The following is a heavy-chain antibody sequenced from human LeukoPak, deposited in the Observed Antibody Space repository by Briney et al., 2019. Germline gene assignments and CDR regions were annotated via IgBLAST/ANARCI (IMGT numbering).Heavy chain of an antibody. D-gene: IGHD3-22*01. CDR2: TYYRSRWYN. J-gene: IGHJ4*02. CDR1: GDSVSSNSAA. V-gene: IGHV6-1*01. CDR3: ARSQMYSDYYDSSGYGLGDY. Sequence: SQTLSLTCAISGDSVSSNSAAWNWIRQSPSRGLEWLGRTYYRSRWYNDYAVSVKGRIIINPDTSKNQFFLKLTSVTAADTAVYYCARSQMYSDYYDSSGYGLGDYWGQGTLVTVSS.